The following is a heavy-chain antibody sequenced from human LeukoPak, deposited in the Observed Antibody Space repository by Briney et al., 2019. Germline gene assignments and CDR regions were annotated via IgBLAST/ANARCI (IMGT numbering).Heavy chain of an antibody. Sequence: GASVKVSCKASGYTFTSYDINWVRQATGQGLEWMGWMNPNSGNTGYAQKFQGRVTMTRNTSISTAYMELSSLRSEDTAVYYCARDLVPAATYYYYGMVVWGQGTTVTVSS. CDR2: MNPNSGNT. J-gene: IGHJ6*02. D-gene: IGHD2-2*01. V-gene: IGHV1-8*01. CDR3: ARDLVPAATYYYYGMVV. CDR1: GYTFTSYD.